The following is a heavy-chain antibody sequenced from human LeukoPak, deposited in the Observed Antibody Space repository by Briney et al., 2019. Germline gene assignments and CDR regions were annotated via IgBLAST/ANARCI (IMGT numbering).Heavy chain of an antibody. CDR3: AREGVYY. CDR2: INSDGSST. J-gene: IGHJ4*02. D-gene: IGHD3-16*01. V-gene: IGHV3-74*01. CDR1: GFTLSGSW. Sequence: GGPLSLPCAASGFTLSGSWMHWVRQAPGEGLVWVSRINSDGSSTDYADSVKGRFTISRDNAKNTLYLQMNSLRAEDTAVYYCAREGVYYWGQGTLVTVSS.